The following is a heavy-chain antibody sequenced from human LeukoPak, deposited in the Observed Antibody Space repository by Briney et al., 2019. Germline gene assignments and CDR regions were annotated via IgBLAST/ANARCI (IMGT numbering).Heavy chain of an antibody. CDR3: VREGGDSSSWYDY. Sequence: SETLSLTCTVSGGSISSYYWSWIRQPPGKGLEWIGYIYYSGTTNYNPSLKSRVTISVDTSKNQFSLKLNSMTTADTAVYYCVREGGDSSSWYDYWGQGTLVTVSS. J-gene: IGHJ4*02. V-gene: IGHV4-59*01. CDR1: GGSISSYY. CDR2: IYYSGTT. D-gene: IGHD6-13*01.